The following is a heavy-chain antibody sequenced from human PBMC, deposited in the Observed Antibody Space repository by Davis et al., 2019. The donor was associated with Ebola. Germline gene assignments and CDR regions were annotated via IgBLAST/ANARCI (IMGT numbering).Heavy chain of an antibody. D-gene: IGHD4-11*01. V-gene: IGHV1-46*03. J-gene: IGHJ6*02. CDR3: ARDLWGPVTSYYYGMDV. Sequence: ASVKVSCKASGYTFTSYYMHWVRQAPGQGLEWMGIINPSGGSTSYAQKFQGRVTRTRDTSTSTVYMELSSLRSEDTAVYYCARDLWGPVTSYYYGMDVWGQGTTVTVSS. CDR1: GYTFTSYY. CDR2: INPSGGST.